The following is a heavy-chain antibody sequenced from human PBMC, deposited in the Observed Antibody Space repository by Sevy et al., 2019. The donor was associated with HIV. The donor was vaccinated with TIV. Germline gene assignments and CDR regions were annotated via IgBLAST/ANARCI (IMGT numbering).Heavy chain of an antibody. CDR1: GFTFSSYA. D-gene: IGHD3-22*01. CDR3: ATDITMIVEGSGAFDI. Sequence: GGSLRLSCAASGFTFSSYAMHWVRQAPGKRLEWVAVISYDGSNKCYADSVKGRFTISRDNSKNTLYLQMNSLRAEDTAVYYCATDITMIVEGSGAFDIWGQGTMVTVSS. V-gene: IGHV3-30-3*01. CDR2: ISYDGSNK. J-gene: IGHJ3*02.